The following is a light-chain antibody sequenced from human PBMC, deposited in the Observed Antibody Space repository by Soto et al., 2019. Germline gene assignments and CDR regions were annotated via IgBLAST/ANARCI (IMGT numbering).Light chain of an antibody. CDR1: SSDVGAYNY. V-gene: IGLV2-11*01. CDR2: DVN. J-gene: IGLJ1*01. Sequence: QSALTQPRSVSGSPGQSVTISCTGTSSDVGAYNYVSWYQQHPGKAPKFMIYDVNKRPSGVPDRFSGSKSGNTASLIISGLQTEDEADYYCCSYAGSYSFVFGTGTQLTVL. CDR3: CSYAGSYSFV.